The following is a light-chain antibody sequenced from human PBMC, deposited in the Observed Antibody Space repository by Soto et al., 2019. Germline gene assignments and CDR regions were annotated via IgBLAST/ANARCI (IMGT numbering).Light chain of an antibody. CDR1: QTVLNNY. CDR2: GAS. J-gene: IGKJ1*01. CDR3: QQYGSSPTT. V-gene: IGKV3-20*01. Sequence: VLTQSPGTLSLSPGARTTLSCRASQTVLNNYLTWYQQKPGQAPRRLIFGASFRATGIPDRFSGSGSGTDFTLTISRLEPEDFAVYYCQQYGSSPTTFGQGTKVDIK.